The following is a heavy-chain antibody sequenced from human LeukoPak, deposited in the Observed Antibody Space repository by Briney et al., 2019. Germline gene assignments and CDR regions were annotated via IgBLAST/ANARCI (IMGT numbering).Heavy chain of an antibody. CDR2: IYYSGST. CDR3: ARGLGGVPYYFDY. V-gene: IGHV4-39*07. D-gene: IGHD3-10*01. Sequence: PSETLSLTCTVSGGSISSSSYYWGWIRQPPGKGLEWIGSIYYSGSTYYNPSLKSRVTISADTSKNQFSLKLSSVTAADTAVYYCARGLGGVPYYFDYWGQGTLVTVSS. CDR1: GGSISSSSYY. J-gene: IGHJ4*02.